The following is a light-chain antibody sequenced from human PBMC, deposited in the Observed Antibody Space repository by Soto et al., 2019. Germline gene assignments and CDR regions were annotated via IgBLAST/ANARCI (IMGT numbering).Light chain of an antibody. CDR2: EVT. CDR3: CSYAGSSTLV. V-gene: IGLV2-23*02. Sequence: QSALTQPASVSGSPGQSITISCTGTSSDIGSYNLVSWYQQHPGKAPKLMIYEVTKRPSWVSYRFSGSKSGNTASLTISGLQAEDEADYYCCSYAGSSTLVFGGGTKVTVL. J-gene: IGLJ2*01. CDR1: SSDIGSYNL.